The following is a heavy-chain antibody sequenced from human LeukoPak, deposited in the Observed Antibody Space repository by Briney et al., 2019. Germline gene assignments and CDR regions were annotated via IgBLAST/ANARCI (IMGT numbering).Heavy chain of an antibody. CDR3: AKFGYSYGADY. V-gene: IGHV4-59*08. J-gene: IGHJ4*02. D-gene: IGHD5-12*01. CDR2: FYDGGST. Sequence: PGGSLRLSCAASGFTFGNYWMTWVRQSPGRGLEWIGYFYDGGSTKYNPSLKGRVIISVDTSRNHFSLKLSSATAEDTAMYYCAKFGYSYGADYWGQGILVTVSS. CDR1: GFTFGNYW.